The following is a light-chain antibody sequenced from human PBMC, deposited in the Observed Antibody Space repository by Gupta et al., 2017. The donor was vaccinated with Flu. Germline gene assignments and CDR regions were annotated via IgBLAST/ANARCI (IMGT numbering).Light chain of an antibody. CDR3: QSYDSSLSWV. CDR1: SSNIGAGYD. V-gene: IGLV1-40*01. J-gene: IGLJ3*02. Sequence: RVTIPCTGTSSNIGAGYDVHWYQQLPGTAPKLLIYGNSNRPSGVPDRFSGSKSGTSASLAITGLQAEDEADYYCQSYDSSLSWVFGGGTKLTVL. CDR2: GNS.